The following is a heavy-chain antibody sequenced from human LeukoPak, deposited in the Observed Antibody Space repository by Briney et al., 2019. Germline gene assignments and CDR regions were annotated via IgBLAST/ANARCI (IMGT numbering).Heavy chain of an antibody. CDR1: GFTFGDYA. CDR2: IRNLAYGGTP. V-gene: IGHV3-49*04. Sequence: GGSLRLSCTASGFTFGDYAMSWVRQAPGKGLEWVGFIRNLAYGGTPEYAASVKGRFTFSRDKYKSIAYLQMNSLKTEDTGIYYCTSDTGSYLAYYGLDVWGQGTTVTVSS. D-gene: IGHD1-26*01. J-gene: IGHJ6*02. CDR3: TSDTGSYLAYYGLDV.